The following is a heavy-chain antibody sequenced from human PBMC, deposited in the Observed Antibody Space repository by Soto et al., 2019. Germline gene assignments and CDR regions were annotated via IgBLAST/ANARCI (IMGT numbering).Heavy chain of an antibody. CDR1: GFTFSSYG. J-gene: IGHJ4*02. D-gene: IGHD4-17*01. V-gene: IGHV3-33*01. Sequence: QVQLVESGGGVVQPGGSLRLSCAASGFTFSSYGMHWVRQAPGKGLEWVAVILSVGSNKYYAASVKGRFTISRDNSKNTLFLQMNSLRAEDTAVYYCARDLHDYDVYGGSDYWGQGTLVTVSS. CDR2: ILSVGSNK. CDR3: ARDLHDYDVYGGSDY.